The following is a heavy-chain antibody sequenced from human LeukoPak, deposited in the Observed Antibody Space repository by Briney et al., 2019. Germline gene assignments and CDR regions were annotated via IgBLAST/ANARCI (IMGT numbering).Heavy chain of an antibody. Sequence: PGRSLRLSCAASGFTFSSYGMHWVRQAPGKGLEWVAVIWYDGSNKYYADSVKGRFTISRDNSKNTLYLQMNSLRAEDTAVYYCAKVGEFYYGSGSYPDYWGQGTLVTVSS. CDR1: GFTFSSYG. D-gene: IGHD3-10*01. CDR3: AKVGEFYYGSGSYPDY. J-gene: IGHJ4*02. CDR2: IWYDGSNK. V-gene: IGHV3-33*06.